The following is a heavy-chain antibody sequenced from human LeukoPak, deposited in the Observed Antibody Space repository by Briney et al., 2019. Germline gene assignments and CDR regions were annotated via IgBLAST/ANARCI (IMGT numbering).Heavy chain of an antibody. V-gene: IGHV3-74*03. CDR1: GFTFSRDW. J-gene: IGHJ4*02. CDR3: VRRYFEYNVYDRHLDF. D-gene: IGHD5/OR15-5a*01. CDR2: ISDDGSTT. Sequence: GGSLRLSCAASGFTFSRDWMHWVRQAPGKGLVWVSRISDDGSTTTYADSVQGRFTISRDNAKSTVFLQMNSLRVEDTAVYFCVRRYFEYNVYDRHLDFWGQGILVTVSS.